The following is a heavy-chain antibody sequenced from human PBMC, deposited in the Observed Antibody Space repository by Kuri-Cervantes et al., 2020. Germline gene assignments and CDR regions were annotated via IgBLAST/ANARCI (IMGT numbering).Heavy chain of an antibody. Sequence: GESLKISCAASGFTFSSYAMSWVRQAPEKGLEWVSAISGSGGSTYYADSVKGRFTISRDNSKNTLYLQMNSLRAEDTAVYYCAKDRRAYCSSTSCYTGLFDYWGQGTLVTVSS. V-gene: IGHV3-23*01. D-gene: IGHD2-2*02. CDR1: GFTFSSYA. CDR2: ISGSGGST. J-gene: IGHJ4*02. CDR3: AKDRRAYCSSTSCYTGLFDY.